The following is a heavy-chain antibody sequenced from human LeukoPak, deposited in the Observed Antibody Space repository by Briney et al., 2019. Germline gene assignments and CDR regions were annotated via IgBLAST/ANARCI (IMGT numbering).Heavy chain of an antibody. CDR3: ARDPGTTIAFDI. D-gene: IGHD1-7*01. CDR1: VFTVSSNY. CDR2: IYSGGST. J-gene: IGHJ3*02. V-gene: IGHV3-53*01. Sequence: GGSLRLSCAASVFTVSSNYMSWVRQAPGKGLEWVSVIYSGGSTYYADSVKGRFTISRDNAKNSLYLQMNSLRAEDTAVYYCARDPGTTIAFDIWGQGTMVTVSS.